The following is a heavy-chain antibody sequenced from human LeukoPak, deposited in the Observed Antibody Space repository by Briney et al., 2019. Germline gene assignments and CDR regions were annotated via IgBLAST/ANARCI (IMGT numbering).Heavy chain of an antibody. CDR1: GFTFSSYA. J-gene: IGHJ4*02. Sequence: GGSLRLSCAASGFTFSSYAMHWVRQAPGKGLEWVAVISYDGSNKYYADSVKGRFTISRDNSKNTLYLQMNSLRAEDTAVYYCGRYLRSTSGSIWGQGTLVTVSS. CDR3: GRYLRSTSGSI. V-gene: IGHV3-30*04. D-gene: IGHD1-1*01. CDR2: ISYDGSNK.